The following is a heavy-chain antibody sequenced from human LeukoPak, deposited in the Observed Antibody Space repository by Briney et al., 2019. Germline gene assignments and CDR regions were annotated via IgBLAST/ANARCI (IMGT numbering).Heavy chain of an antibody. CDR3: AGEDGDY. CDR2: ISSTNGYI. V-gene: IGHV3-21*06. Sequence: GGSLRLSCAASGFIFTSYAMTWVRQAPGKGLEWVSSISSTNGYIYYADSVKGRFTISRDNAKNSLYLQMNSLRADDTAVYYCAGEDGDYWGQGTLVTVSS. CDR1: GFIFTSYA. J-gene: IGHJ4*02. D-gene: IGHD6-6*01.